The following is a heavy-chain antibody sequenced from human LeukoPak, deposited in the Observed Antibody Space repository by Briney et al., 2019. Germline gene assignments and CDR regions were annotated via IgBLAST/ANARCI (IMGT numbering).Heavy chain of an antibody. CDR2: ISSGGSSI. CDR3: ARVMETSRALDY. CDR1: GFIFSDYY. Sequence: GGSLRLSCAASGFIFSDYYMSWIRQAPGKGLEWVSYISSGGSSIYYADSVKGRFTISRDNAKNSLYLQMNSLRAEDTAVYYCARVMETSRALDYWGHGTLVTVSS. J-gene: IGHJ4*01. V-gene: IGHV3-11*04. D-gene: IGHD2-8*01.